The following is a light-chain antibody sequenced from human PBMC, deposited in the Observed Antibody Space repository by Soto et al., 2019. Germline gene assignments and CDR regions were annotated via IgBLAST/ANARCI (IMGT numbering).Light chain of an antibody. CDR3: GSHAGNSNLV. J-gene: IGLJ3*02. CDR2: EVT. Sequence: QSALTQPPSASGSPGQSVTISCTGTSTDVGAYNYVSWYQQHPGKAPKLMIYEVTKRPSGVPDRFSGSESGNTASLTVSGLQTEDEADYYCGSHAGNSNLVFGGGTKVTVL. CDR1: STDVGAYNY. V-gene: IGLV2-8*01.